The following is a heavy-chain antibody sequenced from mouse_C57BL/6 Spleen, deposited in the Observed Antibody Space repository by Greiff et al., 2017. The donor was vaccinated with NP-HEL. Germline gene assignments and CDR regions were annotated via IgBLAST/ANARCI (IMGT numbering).Heavy chain of an antibody. CDR1: GFTFSDYG. CDR2: ISSGSSTI. Sequence: EVQLVESGGGLVKPGGSLKLSCAASGFTFSDYGMHWVRQAPEKGLEWVAYISSGSSTIYYADTVKGRFTISRDNAKNTLFLQMTSLRSEDTAMYYCARVGGYYCCDYGGQGTTLTVSS. D-gene: IGHD2-3*01. CDR3: ARVGGYYCCDY. J-gene: IGHJ2*01. V-gene: IGHV5-17*01.